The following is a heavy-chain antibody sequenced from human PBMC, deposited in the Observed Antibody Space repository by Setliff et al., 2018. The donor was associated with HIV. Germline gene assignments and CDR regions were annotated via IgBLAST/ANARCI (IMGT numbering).Heavy chain of an antibody. CDR3: AKDNWNSFEF. D-gene: IGHD1-20*01. J-gene: IGHJ4*02. V-gene: IGHV1-18*01. CDR1: GGTFSNYA. Sequence: ASVKVSCKASGGTFSNYAISWVRQAPGQGLEWMGWVSTYNDETNYAERFQGRVFMTRDTSRNTVYMELINLRSDDTAIYYCAKDNWNSFEFWGQGTLVTVSS. CDR2: VSTYNDET.